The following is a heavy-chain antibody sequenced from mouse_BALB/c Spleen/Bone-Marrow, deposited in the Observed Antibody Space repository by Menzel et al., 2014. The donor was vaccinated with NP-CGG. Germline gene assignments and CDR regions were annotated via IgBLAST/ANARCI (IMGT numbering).Heavy chain of an antibody. CDR2: IDPANGDT. J-gene: IGHJ2*01. Sequence: EAQLQQSGAELVKPGASVKLSCTASGFNIXDIYMHWVKQRPEQGLEWIGRIDPANGDTKYDPKFQGKATITADTSSNTAYLQLSSLTSEDTAVYYCARDYGPFDYWGQGTTLTVSS. D-gene: IGHD1-2*01. V-gene: IGHV14-3*02. CDR3: ARDYGPFDY. CDR1: GFNIXDIY.